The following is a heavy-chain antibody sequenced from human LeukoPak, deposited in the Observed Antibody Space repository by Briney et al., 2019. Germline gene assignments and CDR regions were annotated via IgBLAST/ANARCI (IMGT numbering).Heavy chain of an antibody. Sequence: PSETLSLTCTVSGGSISSGDYYWSWIRQPPGKGLEWIGYIYYSGSTYYNPSLKSRVTIPVDTSKNQFSLKLSSVTAADTAVYYCAKVGPARVRWFQFDPWGQGTLVTVSS. V-gene: IGHV4-30-4*01. D-gene: IGHD4-23*01. CDR2: IYYSGST. CDR1: GGSISSGDYY. J-gene: IGHJ5*02. CDR3: AKVGPARVRWFQFDP.